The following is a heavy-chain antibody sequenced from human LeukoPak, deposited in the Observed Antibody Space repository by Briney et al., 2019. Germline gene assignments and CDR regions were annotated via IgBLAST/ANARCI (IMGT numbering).Heavy chain of an antibody. J-gene: IGHJ4*02. CDR1: GFTFSSYS. CDR2: ISGSTGST. Sequence: PGGSLRLSCAASGFTFSSYSMNWVRQAPGKGLEWVSGISGSTGSTYYVDSVKGRFTISRDNSKNTLYLQMNSLRAGDTAVYYCAKQKGVSWYSEEDYWGQGTLVTVSS. CDR3: AKQKGVSWYSEEDY. D-gene: IGHD2-15*01. V-gene: IGHV3-23*01.